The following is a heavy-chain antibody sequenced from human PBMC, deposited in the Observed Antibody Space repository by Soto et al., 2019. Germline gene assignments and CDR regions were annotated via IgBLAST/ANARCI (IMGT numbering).Heavy chain of an antibody. V-gene: IGHV4-30-4*01. CDR3: ARGDYYDSSGYFPGGMDV. D-gene: IGHD3-22*01. Sequence: QVQLQESGPGLVKPSQTLSLTCTVSGDSISSGDYYWSWIRQPPGKGLEWIGYIYYSGSTYYNPSLKSRVTISVDTSKNQFSLKLSSVTAADTAVYYCARGDYYDSSGYFPGGMDVWCQGTTVTVSS. CDR2: IYYSGST. CDR1: GDSISSGDYY. J-gene: IGHJ6*02.